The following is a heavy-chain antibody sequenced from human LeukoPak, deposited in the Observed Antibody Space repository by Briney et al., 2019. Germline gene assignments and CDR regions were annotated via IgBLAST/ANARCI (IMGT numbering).Heavy chain of an antibody. CDR2: FDPEDGET. CDR1: GYTLTELS. V-gene: IGHV1-24*01. CDR3: ATEGRYGGNSRWFDP. D-gene: IGHD4-23*01. Sequence: ASVKVSCKVSGYTLTELSMHWVRQAPGKGLEWMGGFDPEDGETIYAQKFQGRVTMTEDTSTDTAYMELSSLRSEDTAVYYCATEGRYGGNSRWFDPWGRGTLVTVSS. J-gene: IGHJ5*02.